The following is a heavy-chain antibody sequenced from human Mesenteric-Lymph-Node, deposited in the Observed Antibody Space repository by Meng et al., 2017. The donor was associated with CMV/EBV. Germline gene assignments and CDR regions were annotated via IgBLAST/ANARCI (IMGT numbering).Heavy chain of an antibody. CDR1: GFSFSNYA. Sequence: GESLKISCAASGFSFSNYAMSWVRQAPGKGLEWLSGISGSGDSTYVADSVKGRFTISRDNSKNTLYLQMNSLRAEDTAVYYCAKSYYDSSGYYYYGMDVWGQGTTVTVSS. V-gene: IGHV3-23*01. D-gene: IGHD3-22*01. CDR3: AKSYYDSSGYYYYGMDV. CDR2: ISGSGDST. J-gene: IGHJ6*02.